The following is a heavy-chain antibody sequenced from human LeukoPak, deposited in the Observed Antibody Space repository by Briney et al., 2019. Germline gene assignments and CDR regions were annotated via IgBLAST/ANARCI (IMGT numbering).Heavy chain of an antibody. V-gene: IGHV1-2*04. CDR2: INPNNGDT. J-gene: IGHJ4*02. CDR3: TSGADFDY. Sequence: ASVKVSCSASGYSFTGYYLHWVRQAPGQGLEWLGCINPNNGDTQYAQKFHDSITMTSDTAFNTAYLELRSLTSGDTAVYYCTSGADFDYWGQGTQVTVSS. D-gene: IGHD4/OR15-4a*01. CDR1: GYSFTGYY.